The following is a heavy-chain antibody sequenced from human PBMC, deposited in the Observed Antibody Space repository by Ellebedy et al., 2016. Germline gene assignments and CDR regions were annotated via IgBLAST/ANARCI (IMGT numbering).Heavy chain of an antibody. CDR2: ISPGDSDT. V-gene: IGHV5-51*01. D-gene: IGHD5-12*01. Sequence: GGSLRLSCQGSGYSFTNHWIVWVRQKPGKGLEFMGIISPGDSDTKYNPSFQGQVTISADRSTSTAYLQWSGLKASDTAMYFCARREYFRGSHWFHPWGQGTLVTVAS. CDR1: GYSFTNHW. J-gene: IGHJ5*02. CDR3: ARREYFRGSHWFHP.